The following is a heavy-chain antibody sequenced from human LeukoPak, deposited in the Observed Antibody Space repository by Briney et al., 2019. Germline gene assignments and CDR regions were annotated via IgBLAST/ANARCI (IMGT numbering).Heavy chain of an antibody. CDR2: ISYDGSNK. D-gene: IGHD6-13*01. CDR1: AFTFNSYA. CDR3: ARSRIAAAGTGSFDY. Sequence: PGGSLRLSCAASAFTFNSYAMHWVRQAPGKGLEWVAVISYDGSNKYYADSVKGRFTISRDNSKNTLYLQMNSLRAEDTAVYYCARSRIAAAGTGSFDYWGQGTLVTVSS. V-gene: IGHV3-30-3*01. J-gene: IGHJ4*02.